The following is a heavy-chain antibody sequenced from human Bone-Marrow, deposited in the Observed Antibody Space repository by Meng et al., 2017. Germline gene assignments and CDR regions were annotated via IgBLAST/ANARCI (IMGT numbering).Heavy chain of an antibody. CDR2: INTDGTTT. D-gene: IGHD2-15*01. Sequence: GGSLRLSCAASGFTFSSYWMHWVRQAPGKGLVWVSRINTDGTTTTYADSVKGRFTISRDNDKNTLYLQMNSLRGEDTAVYYCARDVAGRGGYWGQGTLVTVSS. V-gene: IGHV3-74*01. CDR3: ARDVAGRGGY. J-gene: IGHJ4*02. CDR1: GFTFSSYW.